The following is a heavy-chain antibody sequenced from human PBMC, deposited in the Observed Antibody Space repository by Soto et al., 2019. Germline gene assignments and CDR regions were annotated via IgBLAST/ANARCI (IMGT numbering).Heavy chain of an antibody. D-gene: IGHD6-6*01. CDR3: STSSRNEYNFAMAA. Sequence: EVHLVETGGGLIQPGGSLRLSCAASGLSVSSSDMSWVRQASGKGLEWVSVIYSGGSTHDADSVKGRFTISRDNSKNTVHLQMNRMRVTDTAVYFCSTSSRNEYNFAMAAWGQGTPVIVSS. CDR1: GLSVSSSD. CDR2: IYSGGST. V-gene: IGHV3-53*02. J-gene: IGHJ6*02.